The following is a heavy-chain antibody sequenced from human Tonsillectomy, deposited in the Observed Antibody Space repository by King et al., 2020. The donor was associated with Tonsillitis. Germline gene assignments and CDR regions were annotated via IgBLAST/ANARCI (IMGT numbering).Heavy chain of an antibody. J-gene: IGHJ3*02. V-gene: IGHV3-48*02. Sequence: EVQLVESGGGLVQPGGSLRLSCAASGFTFSSYSMNWVRQAPGKGLEWVSYISSSSSAIYYADSMKGRFTISRDNAKNSLYLQMNSLRDEDTAVYYCARDCSTTSCSAWHAFDIWGQGTMVTVSS. CDR3: ARDCSTTSCSAWHAFDI. CDR1: GFTFSSYS. CDR2: ISSSSSAI. D-gene: IGHD2-2*01.